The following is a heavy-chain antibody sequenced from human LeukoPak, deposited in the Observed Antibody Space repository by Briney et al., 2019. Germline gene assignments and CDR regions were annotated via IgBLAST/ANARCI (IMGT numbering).Heavy chain of an antibody. J-gene: IGHJ4*02. D-gene: IGHD5-18*01. CDR2: IYHSGST. V-gene: IGHV4-38-2*01. CDR3: ARGGYSYAVPLLY. Sequence: PSETLSLTCAVSGYSISSGYYWGRIRQPPGQGLEWIGSIYHSGSTYYNPSLKSRVTISVDTSKNQFSLKPSSVTAADTAVYYCARGGYSYAVPLLYWGQGTLVTVSS. CDR1: GYSISSGYY.